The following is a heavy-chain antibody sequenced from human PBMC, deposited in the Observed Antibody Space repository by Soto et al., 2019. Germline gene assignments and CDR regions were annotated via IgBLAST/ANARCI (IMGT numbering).Heavy chain of an antibody. Sequence: QVQLVESGGDVVQPGRSLRLSCAASGFTFSSYGMHWVRQAPGKGLEWVAVIWYDGSNKYYADSVKGRFTISRDNSKNTLYLQMNSLRAEDTAVYYCARGRYYDSSGHHPIDYWGQGTLVTVSS. CDR2: IWYDGSNK. D-gene: IGHD3-22*01. V-gene: IGHV3-33*01. CDR3: ARGRYYDSSGHHPIDY. J-gene: IGHJ4*02. CDR1: GFTFSSYG.